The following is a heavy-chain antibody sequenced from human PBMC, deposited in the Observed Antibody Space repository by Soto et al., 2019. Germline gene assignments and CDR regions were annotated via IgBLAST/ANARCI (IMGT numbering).Heavy chain of an antibody. D-gene: IGHD6-13*01. Sequence: EVQLVESGGGLVKPGGSLRLSCAASGFTFSSYSMNWVRQAPGKGLEWVSSISSSSSYIYYADSVKGRFTISRDNAKNSLYLQRNSLSAADTAVYYCARDLSSAYYGMDVWGQGTTVTFAS. V-gene: IGHV3-21*04. CDR2: ISSSSSYI. CDR1: GFTFSSYS. J-gene: IGHJ6*02. CDR3: ARDLSSAYYGMDV.